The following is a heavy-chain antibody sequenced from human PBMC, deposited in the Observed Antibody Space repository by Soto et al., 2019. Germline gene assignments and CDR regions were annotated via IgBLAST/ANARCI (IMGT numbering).Heavy chain of an antibody. D-gene: IGHD2-2*01. CDR3: ARVLRASNTSSFDY. CDR1: GFTFSSYS. CDR2: ISSSSSYI. V-gene: IGHV3-21*01. J-gene: IGHJ4*02. Sequence: GGSLRLSCAASGFTFSSYSMNWVRQAPGKGLEWVSSISSSSSYIYYADSVKGRFTISRDNAKNSLYLQMNSLRAEDTAVYYCARVLRASNTSSFDYWGQGTLVTVSS.